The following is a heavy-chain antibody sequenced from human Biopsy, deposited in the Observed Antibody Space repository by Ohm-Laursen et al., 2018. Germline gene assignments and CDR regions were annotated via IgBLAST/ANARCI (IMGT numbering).Heavy chain of an antibody. Sequence: SDTLSLTCTVSGGSFTGHYWNWIRQPPGKGLEWIGHISYTGYTSYNASLTSRVTISVDTSRYHFSLRLSSMTAADTAVYYCARGSNGFGGLYFPRWGQGTLLTVSS. CDR2: ISYTGYT. D-gene: IGHD2/OR15-2a*01. V-gene: IGHV4-59*11. CDR1: GGSFTGHY. J-gene: IGHJ4*02. CDR3: ARGSNGFGGLYFPR.